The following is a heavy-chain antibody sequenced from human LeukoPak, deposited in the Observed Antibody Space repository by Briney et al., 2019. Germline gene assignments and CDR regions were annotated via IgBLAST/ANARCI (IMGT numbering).Heavy chain of an antibody. D-gene: IGHD1-26*01. CDR1: GGSIGSYY. CDR3: ARIVGATGHYYFDY. CDR2: IYTSGST. J-gene: IGHJ4*02. V-gene: IGHV4-4*07. Sequence: KPSETLSLTXTVSGGSIGSYYWSWIRQPAGKGLEWIGRIYTSGSTNYNPSLKSRVTMSVDTSKNQFSLKLSSVTAADTAVYYCARIVGATGHYYFDYWGQGTLVTVSS.